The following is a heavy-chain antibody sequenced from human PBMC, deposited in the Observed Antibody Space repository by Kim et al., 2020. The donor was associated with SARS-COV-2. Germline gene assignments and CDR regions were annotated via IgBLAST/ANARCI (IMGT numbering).Heavy chain of an antibody. CDR3: AAGARGSLERGSGY. J-gene: IGHJ4*02. CDR1: GITFSSFS. Sequence: GGSLRLSCAGSGITFSSFSLTWVRRAPGRGLEWVSSISRDVTYTYYADSVKGRFTISRDNAKKSLFLQMNSLRAEDTAVYYCAAGARGSLERGSGYWGQGTLVTVSS. V-gene: IGHV3-21*01. CDR2: ISRDVTYT. D-gene: IGHD1-26*01.